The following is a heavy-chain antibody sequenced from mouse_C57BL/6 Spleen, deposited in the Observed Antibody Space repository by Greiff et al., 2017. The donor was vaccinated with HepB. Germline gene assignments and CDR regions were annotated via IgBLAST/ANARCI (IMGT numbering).Heavy chain of an antibody. J-gene: IGHJ4*01. CDR3: ARGGGDAMDY. V-gene: IGHV1-69*01. Sequence: QVHVKQPGAELVMPGASVKLSCKASGYTFTSYWMHWVKQRPGQGLEWIGEIDPSDSYTNYNQKFKGKSTLTVDKSSSTAYMQLSSLTSEDSAVYYCARGGGDAMDYWGQGTSVTVSS. CDR2: IDPSDSYT. CDR1: GYTFTSYW.